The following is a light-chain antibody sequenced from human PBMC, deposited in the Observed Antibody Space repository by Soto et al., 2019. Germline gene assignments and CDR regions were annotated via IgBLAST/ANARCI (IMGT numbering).Light chain of an antibody. CDR1: QSIASY. CDR2: AAS. Sequence: DIQITQSPSSLSALVGDRVTIACRASQSIASYLNWYQQRPGKAPKLLIIAASILQSGVPSRFSGSGSGTDYTLTISSLQPEDFATYYCQQANSFPRGLTFGGGTKVDIK. J-gene: IGKJ4*01. V-gene: IGKV1-39*01. CDR3: QQANSFPRGLT.